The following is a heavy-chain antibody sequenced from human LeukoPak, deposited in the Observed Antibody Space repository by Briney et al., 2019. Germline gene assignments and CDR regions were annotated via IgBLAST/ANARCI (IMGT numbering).Heavy chain of an antibody. Sequence: SETLSLTCTVSGGSISSISYYWGWIRQPPGRGLEWIGSMYHNGSTYYNPSLTSRVTISVDTSKNQFSLKLSSVTAADTAVYYCARDLGGYDLGNFDYWGQGTLVTVSS. CDR1: GGSISSISYY. D-gene: IGHD5-12*01. J-gene: IGHJ4*02. CDR3: ARDLGGYDLGNFDY. V-gene: IGHV4-39*07. CDR2: MYHNGST.